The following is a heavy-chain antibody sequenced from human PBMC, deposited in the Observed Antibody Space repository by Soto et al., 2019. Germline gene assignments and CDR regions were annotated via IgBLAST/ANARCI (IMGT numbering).Heavy chain of an antibody. Sequence: GGSLRLSCAASGFTFSSYGMHWVRQAPGKGLEWVAVISYDGSNKYYADSVKGRFTISRDNSKNTLYLQMNSLRAEDTAVYYCAKDRYQMELIHCMDVWGQGAAVTVSS. D-gene: IGHD1-1*01. V-gene: IGHV3-30*18. CDR1: GFTFSSYG. CDR2: ISYDGSNK. CDR3: AKDRYQMELIHCMDV. J-gene: IGHJ6*01.